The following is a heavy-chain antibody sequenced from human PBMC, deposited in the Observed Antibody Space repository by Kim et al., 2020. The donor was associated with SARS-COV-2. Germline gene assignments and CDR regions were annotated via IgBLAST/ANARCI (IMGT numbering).Heavy chain of an antibody. CDR1: GYTFSSYD. V-gene: IGHV1-8*01. D-gene: IGHD6-13*01. CDR3: ARWGPVAGLDF. Sequence: ASVKVSCKPSGYTFSSYDIHWVRRATGQGLEWMGWMKPRNGNTGYAQKFQGKVTMTRDSSISTAYLELTSLTSEDTAVYYCARWGPVAGLDFWGQGTLVTVSS. CDR2: MKPRNGNT. J-gene: IGHJ4*02.